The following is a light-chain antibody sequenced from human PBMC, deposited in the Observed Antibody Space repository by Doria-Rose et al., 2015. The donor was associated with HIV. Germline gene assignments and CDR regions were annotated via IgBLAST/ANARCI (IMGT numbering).Light chain of an antibody. CDR2: GAS. CDR3: HQYNNWPT. CDR1: QSVSTD. Sequence: DIVMTQTPETLSVSPGESATLSCRASQSVSTDLAWYQHKPGHAPRLLIWGASTRATGIPARFSGSGSGTEFTLTISSLQSEDFAIYFCHQYNNWPTFGQGTRLDIK. V-gene: IGKV3-15*01. J-gene: IGKJ5*01.